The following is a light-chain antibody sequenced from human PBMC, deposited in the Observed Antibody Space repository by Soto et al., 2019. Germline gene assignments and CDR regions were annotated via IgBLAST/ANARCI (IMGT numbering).Light chain of an antibody. J-gene: IGKJ5*01. CDR1: QSVSSY. Sequence: EIVLTQSPATLSLSPGERATLSCRASQSVSSYLAWYQQYPGQAPRLLLYDASNRATGIPARFSGSGSGTDFTLTISSLEPEDFAFYSCQQRSNGPPSLTFGQGTRLEIK. CDR2: DAS. V-gene: IGKV3-11*01. CDR3: QQRSNGPPSLT.